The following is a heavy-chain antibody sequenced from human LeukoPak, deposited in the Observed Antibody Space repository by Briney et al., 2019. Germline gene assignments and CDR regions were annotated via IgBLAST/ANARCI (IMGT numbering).Heavy chain of an antibody. Sequence: ASVKVSCKASGYTFTSYGISWVRQAPGQGLEWTGWISAYNGNTNYAQKLQGRVTMTTDTSTSTAYMELRSLRSDDTAVYYCARDRDEIWGSYYGYWGQGTLVTVSS. V-gene: IGHV1-18*01. CDR3: ARDRDEIWGSYYGY. D-gene: IGHD1-26*01. CDR1: GYTFTSYG. J-gene: IGHJ4*02. CDR2: ISAYNGNT.